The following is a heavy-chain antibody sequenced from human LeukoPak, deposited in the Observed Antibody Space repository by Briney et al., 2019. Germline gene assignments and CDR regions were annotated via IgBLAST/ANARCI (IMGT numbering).Heavy chain of an antibody. D-gene: IGHD2-15*01. CDR2: ISGSGGST. J-gene: IGHJ4*02. Sequence: PGGSLRFSCAASGFTFSSYAMSWVRQAPGKGLEWVSAISGSGGSTYYADSVKGRFTISRDNSKNTLYLQMNSLRAEDTAVYYCAKVRWYTYYFDYWGQGTLVTVSS. CDR3: AKVRWYTYYFDY. CDR1: GFTFSSYA. V-gene: IGHV3-23*01.